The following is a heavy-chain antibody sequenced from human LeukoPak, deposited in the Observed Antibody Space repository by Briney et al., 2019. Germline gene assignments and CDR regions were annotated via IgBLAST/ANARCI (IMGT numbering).Heavy chain of an antibody. Sequence: GGSLRLSCAVSGFTLGNHAMHWVRRAPGKGLEWVSAISGSGDTFYADSVKGRFTISRDNAKNSLYLQMNSLRAEDTAVYYCARDAGVTMVRGVIYDFDYWGQGTLVTVSS. CDR2: ISGSGDT. CDR3: ARDAGVTMVRGVIYDFDY. D-gene: IGHD3-10*01. J-gene: IGHJ4*02. CDR1: GFTLGNHA. V-gene: IGHV3-69-1*01.